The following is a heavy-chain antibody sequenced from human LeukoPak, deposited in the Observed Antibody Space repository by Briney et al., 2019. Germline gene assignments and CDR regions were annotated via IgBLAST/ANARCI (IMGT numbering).Heavy chain of an antibody. J-gene: IGHJ6*03. Sequence: PGGSLRLSCAASGFTFSSYNMNWVRQTPGQGLEWVSPITSGSSHIYYADSVKGRFTISRDNPKRSLYLQMNSLRAEDTAVYYCARDPYSGSYGADYYYYMDVWGKGTTVTISS. D-gene: IGHD1-26*01. V-gene: IGHV3-21*01. CDR2: ITSGSSHI. CDR1: GFTFSSYN. CDR3: ARDPYSGSYGADYYYYMDV.